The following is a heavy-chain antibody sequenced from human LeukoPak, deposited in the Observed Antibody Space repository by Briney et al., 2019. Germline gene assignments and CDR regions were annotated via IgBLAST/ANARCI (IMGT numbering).Heavy chain of an antibody. CDR3: ARTTYSYGWNDAFDI. CDR1: GGSISSSDYY. CDR2: IYYSGST. D-gene: IGHD5-18*01. V-gene: IGHV4-39*07. J-gene: IGHJ3*02. Sequence: SETLSLTCTVSGGSISSSDYYWGWIRQPPGKGLEWIGTIYYSGSTYYNPSLKSRVTISVDTSKNQFSLKLSSVTAADTAVYYCARTTYSYGWNDAFDIWGQGTMVTVSS.